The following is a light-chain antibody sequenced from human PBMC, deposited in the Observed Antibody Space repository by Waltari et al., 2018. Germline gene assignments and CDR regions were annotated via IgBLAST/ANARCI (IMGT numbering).Light chain of an antibody. CDR2: DDS. V-gene: IGLV3-21*04. CDR1: NIGSKS. Sequence: SYVLTQPPSVSVAPGKTDRITCGGNNIGSKSVQWYQQQPGQAPVLVIYDDSDRPSGIPERFSGSNSGNTATLTINRVEAGDEADYYCQVWDSSSDHWVFGGGTKLTVL. J-gene: IGLJ3*02. CDR3: QVWDSSSDHWV.